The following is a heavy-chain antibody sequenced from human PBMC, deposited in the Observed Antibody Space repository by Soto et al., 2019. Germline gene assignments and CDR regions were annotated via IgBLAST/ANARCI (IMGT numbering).Heavy chain of an antibody. Sequence: SETLSLTCRVSGSSITNSFYWGWIRQSPEKGLEWIGCISHTGRTSYNPSLKSRVSISVDTSKNQFSLTLTSVTAADTAVYYCARDPANLALAVAYFDAWGQGTLVTVSS. CDR3: ARDPANLALAVAYFDA. CDR1: GSSITNSFY. J-gene: IGHJ4*02. V-gene: IGHV4-38-2*02. D-gene: IGHD2-15*01. CDR2: ISHTGRT.